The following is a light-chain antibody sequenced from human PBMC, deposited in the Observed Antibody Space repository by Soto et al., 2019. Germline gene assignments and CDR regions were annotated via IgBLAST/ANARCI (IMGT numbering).Light chain of an antibody. CDR2: GAS. J-gene: IGKJ1*01. CDR1: QSVSSN. CDR3: QQYDDWPRT. Sequence: EVVMTQSPATLSVSPGERATLSCRASQSVSSNLAWYQQKPGQAPRLLIYGASTRATGIPARFSGSGSGTEFTLTISSLQSEDFALYYCQQYDDWPRTFGLGTKVEI. V-gene: IGKV3-15*01.